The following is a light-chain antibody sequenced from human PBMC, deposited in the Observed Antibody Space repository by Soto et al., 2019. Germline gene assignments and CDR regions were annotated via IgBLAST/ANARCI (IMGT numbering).Light chain of an antibody. CDR1: QSVGSY. J-gene: IGKJ5*01. CDR2: DAS. CDR3: QQYNNWPIT. V-gene: IGKV3-15*01. Sequence: EIVMTQSPATLSVSPGERATLSCRASQSVGSYLAWYQQKPGQAPRLLIYDASTRATGITARFSGSGSGTEFTFTISSLQSEDFAVYYCQQYNNWPITFGQGTRLEIK.